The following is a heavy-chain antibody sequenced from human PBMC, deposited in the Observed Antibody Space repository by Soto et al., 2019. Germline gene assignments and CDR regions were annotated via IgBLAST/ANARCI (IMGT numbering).Heavy chain of an antibody. CDR1: GYTFTTYY. CDR2: INPRGGST. CDR3: ARDAHTMPVAGDYCYGMDV. D-gene: IGHD6-19*01. J-gene: IGHJ6*02. Sequence: VASVKVSCKASGYTFTTYYMHWVRQAPGQGLEWMGMINPRGGSTTYAQKFQGRVTMTRDTSTTNVYMELSSLRSEDTAVYYCARDAHTMPVAGDYCYGMDVWGQGTTVTVSS. V-gene: IGHV1-46*01.